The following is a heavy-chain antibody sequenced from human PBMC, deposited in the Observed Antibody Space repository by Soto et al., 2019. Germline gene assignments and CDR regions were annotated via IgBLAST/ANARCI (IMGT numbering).Heavy chain of an antibody. CDR3: ARDLQGTAMVKGIVGYYYGMDV. CDR2: INSDGSSR. D-gene: IGHD5-18*01. Sequence: EVQLVESGGGLVQPGGSLRLACADSGFTFSTYWMHWVRQAPGTGLVWVYRINSDGSSRSYADSGKGRFTMSRDNAKNTLYLQMNSLRVEDTAVYYCARDLQGTAMVKGIVGYYYGMDVWGQGTTVTVSS. J-gene: IGHJ6*02. V-gene: IGHV3-74*01. CDR1: GFTFSTYW.